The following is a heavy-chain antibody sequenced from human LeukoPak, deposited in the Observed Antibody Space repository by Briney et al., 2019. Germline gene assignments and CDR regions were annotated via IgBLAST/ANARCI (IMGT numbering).Heavy chain of an antibody. CDR3: AREGQQLVPGYFDY. CDR2: INQDGSEK. Sequence: GGSLRLSCAASGFTFSSYWMSWVRQAPGKGLEWVANINQDGSEKYYVDSVKGRFTISRDNAKNSLYLQMNSLRAEDTAVYYCAREGQQLVPGYFDYWGQGTLVTVSS. CDR1: GFTFSSYW. V-gene: IGHV3-7*01. J-gene: IGHJ4*02. D-gene: IGHD6-13*01.